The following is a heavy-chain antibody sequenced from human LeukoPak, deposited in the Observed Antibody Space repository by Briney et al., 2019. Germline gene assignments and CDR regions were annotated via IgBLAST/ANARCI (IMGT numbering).Heavy chain of an antibody. CDR1: GGTFSSYA. Sequence: GASVKVSCKASGGTFSSYAISWVRQAPGQGLEWMGRIIPILGIANYAQKFQGRVTITADKSTSTAYMELSSLRSKDTAVYYCARVGYSSGWYPEIDYWGQGTLVTVSS. CDR3: ARVGYSSGWYPEIDY. D-gene: IGHD6-19*01. J-gene: IGHJ4*02. CDR2: IIPILGIA. V-gene: IGHV1-69*04.